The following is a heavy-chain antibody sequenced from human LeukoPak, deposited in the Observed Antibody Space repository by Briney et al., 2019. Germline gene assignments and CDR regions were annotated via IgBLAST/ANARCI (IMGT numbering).Heavy chain of an antibody. V-gene: IGHV1-69*05. CDR1: GGTFSSYA. CDR3: ARGAVAVPLAFDY. Sequence: SVKVSCKASGGTFSSYAISWVRQAPGQGLEWMGGVIPIFGTANYAQKFQGRVTITTDESTSTAYMELSSLRSEDTAVYYCARGAVAVPLAFDYWGQGTLVTVSS. J-gene: IGHJ4*02. D-gene: IGHD6-19*01. CDR2: VIPIFGTA.